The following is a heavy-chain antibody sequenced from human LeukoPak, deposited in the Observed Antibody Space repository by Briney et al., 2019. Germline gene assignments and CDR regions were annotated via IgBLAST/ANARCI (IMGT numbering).Heavy chain of an antibody. CDR1: GFTFSDYF. Sequence: PWGPLRPPGGASGFTFSDYFFGGFRPAPGKGLGWVLHISRQGDTIEYADSLKGRFTISRDNAKNSLYLQMNLLRVEDTAVYFCARVRRGGDSRYFDYWGQGALVTVSS. V-gene: IGHV3-11*01. CDR2: ISRQGDTI. D-gene: IGHD2-21*02. J-gene: IGHJ4*02. CDR3: ARVRRGGDSRYFDY.